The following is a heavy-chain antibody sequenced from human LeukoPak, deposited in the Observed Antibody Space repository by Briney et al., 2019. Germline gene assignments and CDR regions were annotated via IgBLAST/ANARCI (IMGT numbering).Heavy chain of an antibody. J-gene: IGHJ4*02. CDR1: GFTFSSYV. CDR3: AKAIAAAGTGSGY. Sequence: GGSLRLSCAASGFTFSSYVMHWVRQAPGKGLEWVAIISYDGSNEYYADSVKGRFTISRDNSKNTLYLQMNSLRAEDTAVYYCAKAIAAAGTGSGYWGQGTLVTVSS. CDR2: ISYDGSNE. V-gene: IGHV3-30*04. D-gene: IGHD6-13*01.